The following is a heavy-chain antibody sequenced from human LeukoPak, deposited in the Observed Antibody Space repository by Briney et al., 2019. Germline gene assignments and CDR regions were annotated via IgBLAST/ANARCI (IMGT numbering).Heavy chain of an antibody. D-gene: IGHD3-10*01. V-gene: IGHV4-59*01. Sequence: PSETLSLTCTVPGGSISSYYWSWIRQPPGKGLEWIGYIYYSGSTNYNPSLKSRVTISVDTSKNQFSLKLSSVTAADTAVYYCARGFYGSGSYSPPYYYMDVWGKGTTVTISS. CDR2: IYYSGST. J-gene: IGHJ6*03. CDR3: ARGFYGSGSYSPPYYYMDV. CDR1: GGSISSYY.